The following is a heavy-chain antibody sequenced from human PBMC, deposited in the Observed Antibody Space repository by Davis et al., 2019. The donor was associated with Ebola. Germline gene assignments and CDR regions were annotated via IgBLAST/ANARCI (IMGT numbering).Heavy chain of an antibody. D-gene: IGHD3-22*01. Sequence: SETLSLTCAVPGGSTSSSNWWSWVRQPPGKGLEWIGEIYHSGSTNYNPSLKGRVTISVDKSKSEFSLRLSSVTAADTAVYYCARDFYDSSGYLWYFDLWGRGNLVTVSS. CDR3: ARDFYDSSGYLWYFDL. CDR1: GGSTSSSNW. CDR2: IYHSGST. J-gene: IGHJ2*01. V-gene: IGHV4-4*02.